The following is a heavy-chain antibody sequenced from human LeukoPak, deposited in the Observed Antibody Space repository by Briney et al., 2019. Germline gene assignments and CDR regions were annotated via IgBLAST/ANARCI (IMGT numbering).Heavy chain of an antibody. Sequence: ASVKVSCKASGYIFTSYGISWVRQAPGQGLEWMGWISGYNGKTSYAQEPRGRVTMTTDTSTDTAYMELRSLTSDDTAVYYCAREPAAARFDYWGQGTLVTVSS. CDR1: GYIFTSYG. D-gene: IGHD6-13*01. CDR2: ISGYNGKT. CDR3: AREPAAARFDY. V-gene: IGHV1-18*01. J-gene: IGHJ4*02.